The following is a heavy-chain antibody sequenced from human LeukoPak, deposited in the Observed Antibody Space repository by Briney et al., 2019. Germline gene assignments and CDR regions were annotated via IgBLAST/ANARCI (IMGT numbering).Heavy chain of an antibody. J-gene: IGHJ4*02. CDR3: ARAVTSTEGY. CDR2: INEDGSGK. D-gene: IGHD4-17*01. CDR1: GFTFSRYW. V-gene: IGHV3-7*03. Sequence: SGGSLRLSCAASGFTFSRYWMTWVRQAPGKGLEWVASINEDGSGKHYVDSVEGRFTISRDNAQKSVYLEMNSLRAEDTAVYYCARAVTSTEGYWGQGTLVTVSS.